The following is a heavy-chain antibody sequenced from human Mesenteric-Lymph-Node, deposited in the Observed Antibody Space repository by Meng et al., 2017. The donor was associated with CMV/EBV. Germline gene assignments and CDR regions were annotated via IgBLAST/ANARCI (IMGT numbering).Heavy chain of an antibody. CDR1: GFTFSSYA. Sequence: GESLKISCAASGFTFSSYAMHWVRQAPGKGLEWVAVISYDGSNKYYADSVKGRFTISRDNSKNSLYLQMNSLRAEDTAVYYCARDHGQLVRTADSDYWGQGTLVTVSS. V-gene: IGHV3-30-3*01. CDR2: ISYDGSNK. CDR3: ARDHGQLVRTADSDY. D-gene: IGHD6-6*01. J-gene: IGHJ4*02.